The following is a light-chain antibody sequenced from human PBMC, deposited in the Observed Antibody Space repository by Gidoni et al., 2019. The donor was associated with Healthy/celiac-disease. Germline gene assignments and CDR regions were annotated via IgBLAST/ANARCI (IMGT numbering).Light chain of an antibody. Sequence: QAVVTQEPSLTVSPGGTVTLTCGSSTGAVTSGHYPYWFQQKPGQAPRTLIYDTSNKHSWTPARFSGSLLGGKAALTLSGAQPEDEVEYYCLLSYSGARFVVFGGGTKLTVL. CDR2: DTS. CDR3: LLSYSGARFVV. CDR1: TGAVTSGHY. V-gene: IGLV7-46*01. J-gene: IGLJ2*01.